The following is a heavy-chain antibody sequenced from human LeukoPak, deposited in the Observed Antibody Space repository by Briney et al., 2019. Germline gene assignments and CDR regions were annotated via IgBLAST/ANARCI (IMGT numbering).Heavy chain of an antibody. CDR3: ARDFSSSAYYYYYGMDV. Sequence: GASVKVSCKASGYTFTGYYMHWVRQAPGQGLEWMGRINPNSGGTNYAQKFQGRVTMTRDTSISTAYMELSRLRSDDTAVYYCARDFSSSAYYYYYGMDVWGQGTTVTVPS. D-gene: IGHD6-25*01. V-gene: IGHV1-2*06. CDR1: GYTFTGYY. J-gene: IGHJ6*02. CDR2: INPNSGGT.